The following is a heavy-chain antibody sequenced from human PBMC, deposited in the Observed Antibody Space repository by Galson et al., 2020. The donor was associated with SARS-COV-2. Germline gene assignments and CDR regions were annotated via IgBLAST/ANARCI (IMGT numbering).Heavy chain of an antibody. CDR2: FDPEDGET. CDR3: ATAPTVVRGYGFDP. J-gene: IGHJ5*02. D-gene: IGHD4-17*01. CDR1: GYTLTELS. Sequence: ASVPVPCQVSGYTLTELSMHWVRQAPGKGLEWMGGFDPEDGETIHAQQFQGRVTMTEDTATDTAHMELSSLRSEDTAVYYCATAPTVVRGYGFDPWGQGTLVTGSS. V-gene: IGHV1-24*01.